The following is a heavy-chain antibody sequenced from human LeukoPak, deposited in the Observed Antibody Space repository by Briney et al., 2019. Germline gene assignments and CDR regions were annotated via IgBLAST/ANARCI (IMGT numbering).Heavy chain of an antibody. CDR2: IYSGGST. J-gene: IGHJ4*02. D-gene: IGHD5-18*01. V-gene: IGHV3-53*01. Sequence: GGSLRLSSAASGFTVSSNYMSWVPQAPGKGLEWVSVIYSGGSTYYADSVKGRFTISRDNSKNTLYLQVNSLRAEDTAVYYCARVEGGYSYGYLDYWGQGTLVTVSS. CDR1: GFTVSSNY. CDR3: ARVEGGYSYGYLDY.